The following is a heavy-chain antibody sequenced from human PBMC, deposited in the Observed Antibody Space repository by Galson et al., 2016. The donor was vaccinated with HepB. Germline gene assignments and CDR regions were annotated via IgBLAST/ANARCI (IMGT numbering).Heavy chain of an antibody. D-gene: IGHD2-8*02. CDR2: ITETGSFA. J-gene: IGHJ6*04. CDR1: GFTLSSSA. Sequence: SLRLSCAASGFTLSSSAMTWVRQAPGRGLEWVSAITETGSFAYYADSVGGRFILSRDTSKNTLYLHMNTLRAEDTALYYCAKSGPCTGGVCRLYYYYALDVWGKGTPVTVSS. V-gene: IGHV3-23*01. CDR3: AKSGPCTGGVCRLYYYYALDV.